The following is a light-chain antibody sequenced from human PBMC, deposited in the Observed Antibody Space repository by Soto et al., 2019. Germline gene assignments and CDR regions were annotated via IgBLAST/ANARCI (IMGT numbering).Light chain of an antibody. CDR1: QSVSSSN. CDR3: QQYGTSPPYT. CDR2: AAS. V-gene: IGKV3-20*01. Sequence: EIVLTQSPVTLSLSPGERATLSCRASQSVSSSNLAGYQQKPGQAPRLLIYAASSRATGIPDRFSGSGSGADFTLTISRLEPEDFAVYYCQQYGTSPPYTFGQGTKVEIK. J-gene: IGKJ2*01.